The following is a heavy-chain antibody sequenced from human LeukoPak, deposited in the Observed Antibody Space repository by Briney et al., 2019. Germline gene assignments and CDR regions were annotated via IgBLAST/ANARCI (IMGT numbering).Heavy chain of an antibody. CDR1: GGTFSSYA. CDR2: IIPILGIA. Sequence: GASVKVSCKASGGTFSSYAISWVRQAPGQGLEWMGRIIPILGIANYAQKFQGRVTITADKSTSTAYMELSSLRSEDTAVYYCARVRGASSEAFDYWGQGTLVTVSS. CDR3: ARVRGASSEAFDY. V-gene: IGHV1-69*04. D-gene: IGHD6-19*01. J-gene: IGHJ4*02.